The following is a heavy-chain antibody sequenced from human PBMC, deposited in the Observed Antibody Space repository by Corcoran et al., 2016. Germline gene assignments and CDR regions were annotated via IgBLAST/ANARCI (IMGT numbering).Heavy chain of an antibody. V-gene: IGHV1-2*02. D-gene: IGHD2-15*01. CDR1: GYTFTGYY. CDR3: ARELSSDGKYCSGGSCYSRSGYYYGMDV. CDR2: INPNSGGT. J-gene: IGHJ6*02. Sequence: QVQLVQSGAEVKKPGASVKVSCKASGYTFTGYYMHWVRQAPGQGLEWMGWINPNSGGTNYAQKFQGRVTMTRDTSISTAYMELSRLRSDDTAVDDWARELSSDGKYCSGGSCYSRSGYYYGMDVWGQGTTVTVSS.